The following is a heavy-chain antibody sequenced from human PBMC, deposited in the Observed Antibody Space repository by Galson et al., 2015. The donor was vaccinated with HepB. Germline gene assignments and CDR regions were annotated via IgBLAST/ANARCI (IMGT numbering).Heavy chain of an antibody. Sequence: SLRLSCAASGFTVSSNYMSWVRQAPGKGLEWVSVIYSGGSTYYADSVKGRFTISRDNSKNTLYLQMNSLRAEDTAVYYCARANTKGYCSSTSCSSTGWFDPWGQGTLVTVSS. V-gene: IGHV3-53*01. J-gene: IGHJ5*02. D-gene: IGHD2-2*01. CDR2: IYSGGST. CDR3: ARANTKGYCSSTSCSSTGWFDP. CDR1: GFTVSSNY.